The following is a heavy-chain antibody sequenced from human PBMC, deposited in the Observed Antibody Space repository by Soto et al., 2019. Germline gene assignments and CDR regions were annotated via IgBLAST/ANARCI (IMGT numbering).Heavy chain of an antibody. CDR2: IIPIFGTA. J-gene: IGHJ6*02. Sequence: QVQLVQSGAEVKKPGSSVKVSCKASGGTFSSYAISWVRQAPGQGLEWMGGIIPIFGTANYAQKFQGRVTTTADKSTSTAYMELSSLRSEDTAVYYCARRYCSSTSCYGRGYYYYGMDVWGQGTTVTVSS. CDR3: ARRYCSSTSCYGRGYYYYGMDV. D-gene: IGHD2-2*01. CDR1: GGTFSSYA. V-gene: IGHV1-69*06.